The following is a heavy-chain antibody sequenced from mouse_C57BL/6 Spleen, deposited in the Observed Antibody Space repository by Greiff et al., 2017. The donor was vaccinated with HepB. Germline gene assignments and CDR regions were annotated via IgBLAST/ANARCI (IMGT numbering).Heavy chain of an antibody. Sequence: DVKLVESGGGLVQPGGSMKLSCAASGFTFSDAWMDWVRQSPEKGLEWVAEIRNKANNHATYYAESVKGRFTISRDDSKSSVYLQMNSVRAEDTGIYYCTRRIYYYGSSYAMDYWGQGTSVTVSS. CDR1: GFTFSDAW. CDR3: TRRIYYYGSSYAMDY. V-gene: IGHV6-6*01. D-gene: IGHD1-1*01. J-gene: IGHJ4*01. CDR2: IRNKANNHAT.